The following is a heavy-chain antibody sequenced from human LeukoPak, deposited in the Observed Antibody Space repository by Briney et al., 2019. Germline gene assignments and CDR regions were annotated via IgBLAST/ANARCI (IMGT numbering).Heavy chain of an antibody. D-gene: IGHD3-3*01. CDR3: VKVHYDFWRGILGDFDY. Sequence: GGSLRLSCSASGFIFSDYAMHWVRQAPGKGLEHVSAISSNGGSPYYADSVKGRFTISRDNSKNTLYLQMSSLRAEDTAVYYCVKVHYDFWRGILGDFDYWGQGTLVTVSS. J-gene: IGHJ4*02. V-gene: IGHV3-64D*09. CDR2: ISSNGGSP. CDR1: GFIFSDYA.